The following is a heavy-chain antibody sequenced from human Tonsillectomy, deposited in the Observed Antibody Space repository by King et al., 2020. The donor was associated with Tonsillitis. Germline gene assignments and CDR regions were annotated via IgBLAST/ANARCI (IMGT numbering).Heavy chain of an antibody. CDR3: TKGDCRGGNFYAGDF. CDR2: IRNKPSGYTT. J-gene: IGHJ4*02. CDR1: GFTFSAYF. D-gene: IGHD2-15*01. V-gene: IGHV3-72*01. Sequence: VQLVESGGGLVQPGGSLSLSCAASGFTFSAYFMDWVRQTPGKGLEWIGRIRNKPSGYTTEYAASVKGRFSISRDDSRNSLYLQMNSLKSDDTAVYYCTKGDCRGGNFYAGDFWGQGTLVTVSS.